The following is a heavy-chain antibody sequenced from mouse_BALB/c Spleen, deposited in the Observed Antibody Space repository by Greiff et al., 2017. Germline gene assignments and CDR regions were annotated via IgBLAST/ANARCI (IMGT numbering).Heavy chain of an antibody. D-gene: IGHD2-3*01. CDR3: ARDDGYYFDY. J-gene: IGHJ2*01. Sequence: EVQLQQSGAELVKPGASVKLSCKASGYTFTSYDINWVRQRPEQGLEWIGWIDPANGNTKYDPKFQGKATITADTSSNTAYLQLSSLTSEDTAVYYCARDDGYYFDYWGQGTTLTVSS. V-gene: IGHV14-1*02. CDR2: IDPANGNT. CDR1: GYTFTSYD.